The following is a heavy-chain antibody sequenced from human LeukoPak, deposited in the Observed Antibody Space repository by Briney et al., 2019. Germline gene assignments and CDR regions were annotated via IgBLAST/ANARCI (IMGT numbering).Heavy chain of an antibody. D-gene: IGHD2-8*01. CDR1: GFTFSSYA. CDR3: AKDPDCTSGVCYTFFDY. V-gene: IGHV3-23*01. Sequence: PGGSLRLSCAASGFTFSSYAMSWVRQAPGKGLEWVSAISGSGGSTYYADSVKGRFTISRDNSKTTLFLHMNGLRAEDTAVYYCAKDPDCTSGVCYTFFDYWGQGTLVTVSS. CDR2: ISGSGGST. J-gene: IGHJ4*02.